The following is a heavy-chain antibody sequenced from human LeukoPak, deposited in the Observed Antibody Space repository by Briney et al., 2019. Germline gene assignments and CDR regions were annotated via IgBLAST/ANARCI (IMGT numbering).Heavy chain of an antibody. CDR2: IYYSGST. D-gene: IGHD3-22*01. CDR3: ARKLKENSSGYLFRGWFDP. J-gene: IGHJ5*02. Sequence: SETLSLTCTVSGGSISGSSYYWGWIRQPPGKGLEWIGSIYYSGSTYYNPSLKSRVTISVDTSKNQFSLKLSSVTAADTAVYYCARKLKENSSGYLFRGWFDPWGQGTLVTVSS. V-gene: IGHV4-39*07. CDR1: GGSISGSSYY.